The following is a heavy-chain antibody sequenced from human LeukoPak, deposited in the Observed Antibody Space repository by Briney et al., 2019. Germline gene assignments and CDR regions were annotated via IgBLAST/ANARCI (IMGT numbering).Heavy chain of an antibody. CDR1: GGSISSYY. Sequence: PSETLSLTCTVSGGSISSYYWSWIRQPPGKGLEWIGYIYYSGSTNYNPSLKSRVTISVDTSKNQFSLKLSSVTAADTAVYYCARGVSILTGYYTPYWFDPWGQGTLVTVSS. V-gene: IGHV4-59*08. CDR3: ARGVSILTGYYTPYWFDP. D-gene: IGHD3-9*01. CDR2: IYYSGST. J-gene: IGHJ5*02.